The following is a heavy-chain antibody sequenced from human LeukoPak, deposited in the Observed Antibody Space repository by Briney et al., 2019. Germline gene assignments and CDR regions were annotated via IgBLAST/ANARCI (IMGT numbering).Heavy chain of an antibody. D-gene: IGHD3-3*01. CDR2: INHSGST. CDR1: GGSFSGYY. CDR3: ARVAPRYYEFWSGPWDYYGMDV. J-gene: IGHJ6*02. Sequence: SETLSLTCAVYGGSFSGYYWSWIRQPPGKGLEWIGEINHSGSTNYNPSLKSRVTISVDTSKNQFSLKLSSVTAADTAVYYCARVAPRYYEFWSGPWDYYGMDVWGQGTTVTVSS. V-gene: IGHV4-34*01.